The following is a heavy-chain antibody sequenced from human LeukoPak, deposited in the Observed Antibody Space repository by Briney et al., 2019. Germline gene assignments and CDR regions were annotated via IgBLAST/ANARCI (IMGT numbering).Heavy chain of an antibody. CDR1: GFTFSSFW. CDR2: IRPEGTTT. D-gene: IGHD3-9*01. J-gene: IGHJ4*02. CDR3: ARDLDWILFDY. Sequence: GGSLRLSCAAPGFTFSSFWMHWVRQAPGKGLVWVARIRPEGTTTAYADSVKGRFTISRDNAKNTLFLQMNSLSAEDTAVYYCARDLDWILFDYWGQGTLVTVSS. V-gene: IGHV3-74*03.